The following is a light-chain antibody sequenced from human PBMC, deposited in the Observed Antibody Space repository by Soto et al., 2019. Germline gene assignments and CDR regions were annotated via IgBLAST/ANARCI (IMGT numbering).Light chain of an antibody. Sequence: DVVMTQSPLSLPVTLGQPASISCRSSESLIHNDGSTYLSWFQQRPGQSPRRLIYEVSDRDSGVPDRFSGSGSGTDFTLKISRVEAEDVGVYYCMQGTHWPWTFGQGTEVEIK. V-gene: IGKV2-30*02. CDR3: MQGTHWPWT. CDR2: EVS. CDR1: ESLIHNDGSTY. J-gene: IGKJ1*01.